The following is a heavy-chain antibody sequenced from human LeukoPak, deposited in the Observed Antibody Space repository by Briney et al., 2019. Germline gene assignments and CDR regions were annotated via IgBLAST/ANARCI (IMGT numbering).Heavy chain of an antibody. Sequence: GGSLRLSCAASGFTFSDHYMDWVRQAPGKGLEWVGRTRKKTNSYTTEYAASVKGRFTISRDNAKNTLYLQMNSLIAEDTAVYYCARAVAGTRNAFDLWGQGTMVTVSS. V-gene: IGHV3-72*01. D-gene: IGHD6-19*01. CDR2: TRKKTNSYTT. CDR1: GFTFSDHY. J-gene: IGHJ3*01. CDR3: ARAVAGTRNAFDL.